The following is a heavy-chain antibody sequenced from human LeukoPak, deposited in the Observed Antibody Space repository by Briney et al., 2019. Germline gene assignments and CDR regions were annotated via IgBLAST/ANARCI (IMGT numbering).Heavy chain of an antibody. J-gene: IGHJ4*02. D-gene: IGHD1-20*01. Sequence: SETLSLTCTVSGGSITTYYWSWIRQPAGKGLEWIGRIHSRGNTNYNPSLKSRVTMSVDTSKNQFSLKLNSVTAADTAVYYCARRITGTLAPIDYWGQGTLVTVSS. CDR3: ARRITGTLAPIDY. CDR2: IHSRGNT. CDR1: GGSITTYY. V-gene: IGHV4-4*07.